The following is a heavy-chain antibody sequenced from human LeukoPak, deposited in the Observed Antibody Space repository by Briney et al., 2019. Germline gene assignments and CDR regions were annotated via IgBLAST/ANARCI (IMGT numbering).Heavy chain of an antibody. J-gene: IGHJ4*02. D-gene: IGHD5-12*01. CDR1: GFTFSSYG. CDR2: ISYDGSNK. Sequence: GGSLRLSCAASGFTFSSYGMHWVRQAPGKGLEWVAVISYDGSNKYYADSVKGRFTISRDNCKNTLYLQMNSLRAEDTAVYYCAKDRVKWLRLRGYFDYWGQGTLVTVSS. CDR3: AKDRVKWLRLRGYFDY. V-gene: IGHV3-30*18.